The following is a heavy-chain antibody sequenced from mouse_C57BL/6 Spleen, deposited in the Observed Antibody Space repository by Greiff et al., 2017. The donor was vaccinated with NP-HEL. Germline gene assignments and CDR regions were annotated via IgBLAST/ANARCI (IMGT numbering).Heavy chain of an antibody. CDR1: GYTFTSYW. Sequence: VQLQQPGAELVKPGASVKVSCKASGYTFTSYWMHWVKQRPGQGLEWIGRIHPSDSDTNYNQKFKGKATLTVDKSSSTAYMQLSSLTSEDSAVYYCAISNYYGSSYGWFAYWGQGTLVTVSA. D-gene: IGHD1-1*01. CDR3: AISNYYGSSYGWFAY. J-gene: IGHJ3*01. CDR2: IHPSDSDT. V-gene: IGHV1-74*01.